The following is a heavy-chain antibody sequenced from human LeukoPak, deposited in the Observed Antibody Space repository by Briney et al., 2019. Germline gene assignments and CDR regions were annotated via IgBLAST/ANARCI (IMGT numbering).Heavy chain of an antibody. J-gene: IGHJ4*02. CDR3: ARDVGYYFDY. CDR1: GGSFSGYY. V-gene: IGHV4-59*01. D-gene: IGHD5-12*01. CDR2: IYYSGST. Sequence: SETLSLTCAVYGGSFSGYYWSWIRQPPGKGLEWIGYIYYSGSTNYNPSLKSRVTISVDTSKNQFSLKLSSVTAADTAVYYCARDVGYYFDYWGQGTLVTVSS.